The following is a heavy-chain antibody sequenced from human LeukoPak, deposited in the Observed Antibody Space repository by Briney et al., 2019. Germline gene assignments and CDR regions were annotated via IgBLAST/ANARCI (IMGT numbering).Heavy chain of an antibody. V-gene: IGHV3-48*04. CDR1: GFSFSTYN. CDR3: ARTYYYDSSGYYYFDY. Sequence: GGSLRLSCAASGFSFSTYNMNWVRQAPGKGLEWVSYISSSGSTIYYADSVKGRFIISRDNAKNSLYLQINSLRAEDTAVYYCARTYYYDSSGYYYFDYWGQGTLVTVSS. CDR2: ISSSGSTI. D-gene: IGHD3-22*01. J-gene: IGHJ4*02.